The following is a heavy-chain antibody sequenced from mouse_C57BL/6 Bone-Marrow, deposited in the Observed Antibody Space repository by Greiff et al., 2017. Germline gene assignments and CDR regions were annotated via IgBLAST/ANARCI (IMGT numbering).Heavy chain of an antibody. CDR3: TRGDVDWYFDF. CDR1: GFTFSDAW. Sequence: EVQLVESGGGLVQPGGSMKLSCAASGFTFSDAWMDWVRQSPEKGLEWVAEIRNKANNHATYYAESVKGRFTISRDDSKSSVYLQMHSLRAEDTGIYYCTRGDVDWYFDFWGTGTTVTVSS. D-gene: IGHD3-3*01. CDR2: IRNKANNHAT. J-gene: IGHJ1*03. V-gene: IGHV6-6*01.